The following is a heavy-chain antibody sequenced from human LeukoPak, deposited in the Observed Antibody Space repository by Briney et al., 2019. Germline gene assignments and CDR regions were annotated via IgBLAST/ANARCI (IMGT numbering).Heavy chain of an antibody. D-gene: IGHD3-22*01. CDR2: IYHSGST. Sequence: SGTLSLTCAVSGASISSSNWWSWVRQPPGKGLEWIGEIYHSGSTNYNPSLKSRVTISVDKSKNQFSLKLSSVTAADTAVYYCARGGDSSGYYWTDAFDIWGQGTMVTASS. J-gene: IGHJ3*02. CDR1: GASISSSNW. CDR3: ARGGDSSGYYWTDAFDI. V-gene: IGHV4-4*02.